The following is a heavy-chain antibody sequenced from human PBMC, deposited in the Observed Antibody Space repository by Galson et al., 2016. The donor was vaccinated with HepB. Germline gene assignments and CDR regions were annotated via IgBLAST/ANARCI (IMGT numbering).Heavy chain of an antibody. CDR2: TWYDGSKK. CDR3: ARDPRGKRDFFETYWGIDY. CDR1: GFTFSTYG. J-gene: IGHJ4*02. V-gene: IGHV3-33*01. Sequence: SLRLSCAASGFTFSTYGMHWVRQAPGKGLEWVAVTWYDGSKKHYADSVKDRFTISRDNSKNTLYLQMNSLRAEDTAMYYCARDPRGKRDFFETYWGIDYWGQGALVTVPS. D-gene: IGHD2-21*01.